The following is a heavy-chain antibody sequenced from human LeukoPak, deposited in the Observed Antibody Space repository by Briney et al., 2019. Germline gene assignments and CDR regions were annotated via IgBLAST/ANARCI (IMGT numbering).Heavy chain of an antibody. Sequence: PGGSLRLSCAASGFTFDDYAMHWVRQAPGKGLEWVSGISWNSGSIGYADSVKGRFTISRDNAKNSPYLQMNSLRAEDTALYYCAKDGDYYDSSGYYYSSWGQGTLVTVSS. CDR1: GFTFDDYA. CDR3: AKDGDYYDSSGYYYSS. V-gene: IGHV3-9*01. CDR2: ISWNSGSI. D-gene: IGHD3-22*01. J-gene: IGHJ5*02.